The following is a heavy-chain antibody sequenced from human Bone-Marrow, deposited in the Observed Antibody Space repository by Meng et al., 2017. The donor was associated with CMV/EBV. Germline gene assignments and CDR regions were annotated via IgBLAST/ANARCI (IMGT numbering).Heavy chain of an antibody. CDR2: ISAYNGNT. Sequence: ASVKVSCKASGYTFTGYYMHWVRQAPGQGLEWMGWISAYNGNTNYAQKLQGRVTMTTDTSTSTAYMELRSLRSDDTAVYYCARTGRVNFWSGYLKSDDYYYYYGMDVWGQGTTVTVSS. V-gene: IGHV1-18*04. J-gene: IGHJ6*02. CDR1: GYTFTGYY. CDR3: ARTGRVNFWSGYLKSDDYYYYYGMDV. D-gene: IGHD3-3*01.